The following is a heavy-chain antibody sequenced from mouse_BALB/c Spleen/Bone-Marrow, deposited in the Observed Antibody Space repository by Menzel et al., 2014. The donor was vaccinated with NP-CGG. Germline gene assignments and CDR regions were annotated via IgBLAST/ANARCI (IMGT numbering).Heavy chain of an antibody. J-gene: IGHJ2*01. Sequence: VKLVESGGGLVQPGGSLNLSCAASGFDFSRYWMSWVRQAPGKGLEWIGEINPDSSTINYTPSLKDKFIISRDNAKNTLYLQMSKVRSEDTALYYCARGGYGSSYYFDYWGQGTTLTVSS. D-gene: IGHD1-1*01. CDR1: GFDFSRYW. CDR3: ARGGYGSSYYFDY. V-gene: IGHV4-1*02. CDR2: INPDSSTI.